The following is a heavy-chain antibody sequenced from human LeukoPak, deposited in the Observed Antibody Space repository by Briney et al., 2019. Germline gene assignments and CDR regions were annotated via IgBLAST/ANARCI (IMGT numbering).Heavy chain of an antibody. CDR2: IKSKTDGGTT. CDR3: TPNYDFWSGYYG. D-gene: IGHD3-3*01. J-gene: IGHJ4*02. V-gene: IGHV3-15*01. CDR1: GFTFSNAW. Sequence: GGSLRLSCAASGFTFSNAWMSWVRQAPGKGLKWVGRIKSKTDGGTTDYAAPVKGRFTISRDDSKNTLYLQMNSLKTEDTAVYYCTPNYDFWSGYYGWGQGTLVTVSS.